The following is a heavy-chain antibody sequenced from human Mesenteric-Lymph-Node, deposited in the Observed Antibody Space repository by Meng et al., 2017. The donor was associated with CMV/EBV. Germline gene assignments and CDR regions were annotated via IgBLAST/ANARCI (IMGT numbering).Heavy chain of an antibody. CDR3: ARRVIAAVYGMDV. V-gene: IGHV4-30-4*08. D-gene: IGHD6-13*01. Sequence: SETLSLTCTVSGGSISSGEYYWNWIRQPPGKGLEYIWYIYYSGTTYYNPSLKSRVTMSIDTSKNQFSLSLKSVTAADTAVYYCARRVIAAVYGMDVWGQGTTVTVSS. CDR1: GGSISSGEYY. J-gene: IGHJ6*02. CDR2: IYYSGTT.